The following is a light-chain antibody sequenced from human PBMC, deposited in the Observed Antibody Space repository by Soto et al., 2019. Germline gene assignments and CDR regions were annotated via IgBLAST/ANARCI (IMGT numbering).Light chain of an antibody. CDR2: GAS. CDR1: QTVSTY. V-gene: IGKV3-20*01. CDR3: QQYGSSPIT. Sequence: EIVLTQSPGTLSLSPGERATLSCRASQTVSTYLAWYRQVPGQPPRLLIYGASSRATGIPDRFSGSGSGTDFTLTISRLEPEDFAVYYCQQYGSSPITFGQGTRLEI. J-gene: IGKJ5*01.